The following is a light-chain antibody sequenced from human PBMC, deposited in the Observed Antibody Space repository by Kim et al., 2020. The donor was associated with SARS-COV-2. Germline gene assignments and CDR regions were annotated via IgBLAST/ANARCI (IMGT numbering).Light chain of an antibody. Sequence: GQSVTISRTGTSSDVGGYNYVSWYQQHPGKAPKLMIYEVSKRPSGVPDRFSGSKSGNTASLTVSGLQAEDEADYYCSSYAGSNNVVFGGGTKLTVL. CDR3: SSYAGSNNVV. V-gene: IGLV2-8*01. CDR1: SSDVGGYNY. CDR2: EVS. J-gene: IGLJ2*01.